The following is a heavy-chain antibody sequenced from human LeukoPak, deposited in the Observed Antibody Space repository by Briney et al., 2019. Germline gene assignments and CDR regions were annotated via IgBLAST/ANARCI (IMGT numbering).Heavy chain of an antibody. CDR2: IYSGGTT. V-gene: IGHV3-53*01. CDR3: ARGRRDGYNLGY. CDR1: GFSVSTNY. Sequence: GGSLRLSCAASGFSVSTNYMTWVRQAPGKGLEWVSVIYSGGTTYYADSVKGRFTISRDNSKNTLYLQMTSLRVEDTAVYYCARGRRDGYNLGYWGLGTLVTVSS. D-gene: IGHD5-24*01. J-gene: IGHJ4*02.